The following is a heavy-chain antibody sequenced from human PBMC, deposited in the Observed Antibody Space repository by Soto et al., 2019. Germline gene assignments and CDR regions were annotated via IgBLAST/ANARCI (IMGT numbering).Heavy chain of an antibody. CDR2: ITGDGSRA. CDR3: ARDRYSLLITGTTGPLCY. Sequence: PGGSLRLSCAASGFTFTTFSSYWMHWVRQTPGQGLVWVSGITGDGSRANYADSVKGRFTISRDNSKNTLYLQMNSLRAEDTAVYYCARDRYSLLITGTTGPLCYWGQGTLVTVSS. V-gene: IGHV3-74*01. D-gene: IGHD1-20*01. J-gene: IGHJ4*02. CDR1: GFTFTTFSSYW.